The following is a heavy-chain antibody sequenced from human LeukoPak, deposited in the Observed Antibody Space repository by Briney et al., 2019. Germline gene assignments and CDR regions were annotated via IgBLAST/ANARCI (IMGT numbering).Heavy chain of an antibody. CDR3: ARSSTYDFWSGLDAFDI. D-gene: IGHD3-3*01. V-gene: IGHV4-30-4*08. J-gene: IGHJ3*02. Sequence: SQTLSLTCTVSGGSISSGDYYWSWIRQPPGKGLERIGYIYYSGSTYYNPSLKSRVTISLDTSKNQFSLKLSSVTAADTAVYFCARSSTYDFWSGLDAFDIWGQGTKATVSS. CDR2: IYYSGST. CDR1: GGSISSGDYY.